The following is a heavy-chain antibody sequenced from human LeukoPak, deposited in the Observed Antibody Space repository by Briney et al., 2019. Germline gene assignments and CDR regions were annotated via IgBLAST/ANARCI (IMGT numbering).Heavy chain of an antibody. Sequence: SVKVSCRASGGSFHYYAVSWVRQAPGQGFEWMGRVIPIGGVANYAQKFQDRVTITADKSTGTAFMELRRLKSEDTAVYYCARSISNTYYDSTGSLSHFDYWGQGTLVSVSS. D-gene: IGHD3-22*01. CDR1: GGSFHYYA. J-gene: IGHJ4*02. CDR3: ARSISNTYYDSTGSLSHFDY. CDR2: VIPIGGVA. V-gene: IGHV1-69*04.